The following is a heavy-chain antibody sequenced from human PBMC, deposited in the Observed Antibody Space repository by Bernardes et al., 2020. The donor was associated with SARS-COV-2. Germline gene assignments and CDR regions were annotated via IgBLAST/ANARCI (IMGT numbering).Heavy chain of an antibody. CDR3: ARDQFKYFYPSGTPSVSEAFDI. CDR2: IYYSGST. Sequence: SETLSLTRTVSGGSISSGGYYWSWIRQHPGKGLEWIGYIYYSGSTYYNPSLKSRVTISVDTSKNQFSLKLSSVTAADTAVYYCARDQFKYFYPSGTPSVSEAFDIWGQGTMVTVSS. CDR1: GGSISSGGYY. J-gene: IGHJ3*02. V-gene: IGHV4-31*03. D-gene: IGHD3-10*01.